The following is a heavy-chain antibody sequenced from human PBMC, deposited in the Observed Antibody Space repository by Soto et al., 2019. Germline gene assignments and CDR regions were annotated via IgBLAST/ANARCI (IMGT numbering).Heavy chain of an antibody. J-gene: IGHJ6*02. V-gene: IGHV1-69*12. CDR1: GGTFSSYA. D-gene: IGHD6-13*01. CDR3: ARVTAAAGEYYYYGMDV. CDR2: IIPICGTA. Sequence: QVQLVQSGAEVKKPGSSVKVSCKASGGTFSSYAISWVRQAPGQGLEWMGGIIPICGTANYAQKFQGRVTITADESTRPAYMELSSLRSEDTAVYYCARVTAAAGEYYYYGMDVWGPGTTGTVSS.